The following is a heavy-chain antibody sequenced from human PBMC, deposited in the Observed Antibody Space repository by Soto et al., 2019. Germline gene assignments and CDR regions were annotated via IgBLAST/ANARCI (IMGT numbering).Heavy chain of an antibody. V-gene: IGHV4-38-2*01. J-gene: IGHJ4*02. CDR1: GYSISSGYY. CDR2: IYHSGST. Sequence: SETLSLTCAVSGYSISSGYYWGWIRQPPGKGLEWIGSIYHSGSTYYNPSLKSRVTISVDTSKNQFSLKLSSVTAADTAVYYWARLESIAVVVWGQGTLVTVSS. D-gene: IGHD6-19*01. CDR3: ARLESIAVVV.